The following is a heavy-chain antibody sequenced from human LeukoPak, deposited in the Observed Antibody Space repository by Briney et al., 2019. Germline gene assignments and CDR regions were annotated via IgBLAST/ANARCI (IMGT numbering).Heavy chain of an antibody. V-gene: IGHV3-21*04. J-gene: IGHJ4*02. Sequence: GGSLRLSCAASGFTFSSYSMNWVRQAPGKGLEWVSSISSSSSYTYYADSVKGRFTISRDNSKNTLYLQMNSLRAEDTAVYYCAKVPYCSSTSCLNYWGQGTLVTVSS. CDR2: ISSSSSYT. CDR3: AKVPYCSSTSCLNY. D-gene: IGHD2-2*01. CDR1: GFTFSSYS.